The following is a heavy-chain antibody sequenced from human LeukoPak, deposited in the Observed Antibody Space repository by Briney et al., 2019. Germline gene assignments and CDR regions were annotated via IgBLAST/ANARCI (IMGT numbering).Heavy chain of an antibody. CDR2: ISGGGATT. Sequence: GGSLRLSCAASGFTFSSYAMSWVRQAPGKGLEWVSDISGGGATTFYADSVKGRFTISRDNSKNTLYLQMNSLRAEDTAVYYCAKFRGYFDYWGQGTLVTVSS. CDR3: AKFRGYFDY. V-gene: IGHV3-23*01. J-gene: IGHJ4*02. CDR1: GFTFSSYA.